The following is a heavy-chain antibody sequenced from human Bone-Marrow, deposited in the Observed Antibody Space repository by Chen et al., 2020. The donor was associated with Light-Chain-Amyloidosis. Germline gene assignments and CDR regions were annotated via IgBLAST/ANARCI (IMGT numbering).Heavy chain of an antibody. J-gene: IGHJ4*02. D-gene: IGHD5-12*01. CDR1: GYTFPNYW. Sequence: EVQLEQSGPEVKKPGESLKISCKGSGYTFPNYWIGWVRQMPGKGLEWMGVIYPENSAAGYSPSFECEVTISADKSSATAYRQWRSLKASDTAMYYCARRRDGYNVDYWGQGTLVTVSS. CDR2: IYPENSAA. CDR3: ARRRDGYNVDY. V-gene: IGHV5-51*01.